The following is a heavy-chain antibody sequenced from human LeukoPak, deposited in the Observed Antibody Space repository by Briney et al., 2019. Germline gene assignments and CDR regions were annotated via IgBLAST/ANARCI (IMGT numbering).Heavy chain of an antibody. CDR3: ARDPTTQTFDY. J-gene: IGHJ4*02. V-gene: IGHV1-18*01. D-gene: IGHD4-11*01. CDR1: GYTFTSYG. Sequence: GALVKVSCKASGYTFTSYGISWVRQAPGQGLEWMGWISTYNGNTNYAQKLQGRVTMTTDTSTTTAYMELRSLTSDDTAVYYCARDPTTQTFDYWGQGTLVTVSS. CDR2: ISTYNGNT.